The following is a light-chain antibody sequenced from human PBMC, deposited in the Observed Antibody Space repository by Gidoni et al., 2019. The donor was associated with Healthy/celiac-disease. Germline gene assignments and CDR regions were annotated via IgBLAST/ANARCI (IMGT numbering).Light chain of an antibody. CDR2: LGS. CDR1: QSRLHRNGEND. V-gene: IGKV2-28*01. CDR3: MQALQTPLT. Sequence: DIVMITSPLSIPVTPGEPASISCRSSQSRLHRNGENDLDWYRQKRGQSPQLLIYLGSNRAYGVPDRFSGSGSGTDFTLKISRVEDEDVGVYYCMQALQTPLTFGGGTKVEIK. J-gene: IGKJ4*01.